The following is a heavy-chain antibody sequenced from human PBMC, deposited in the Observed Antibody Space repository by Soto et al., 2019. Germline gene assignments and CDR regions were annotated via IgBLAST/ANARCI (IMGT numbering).Heavy chain of an antibody. V-gene: IGHV4-31*03. D-gene: IGHD3-16*01. CDR3: ARDPPVGMGEDY. Sequence: SETLSLTCTVSGGSISSGGYYWSWIRQHPGKGLEWIGYIYYSGSTYYNPSLKSRVTISVDTSKNQFSLKLSSVTAADTAVYYCARDPPVGMGEDYWGQGTLVTVSS. CDR2: IYYSGST. CDR1: GGSISSGGYY. J-gene: IGHJ4*02.